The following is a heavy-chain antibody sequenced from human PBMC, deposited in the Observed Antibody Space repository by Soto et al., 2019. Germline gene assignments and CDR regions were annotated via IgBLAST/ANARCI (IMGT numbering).Heavy chain of an antibody. Sequence: SETLSLTCTVSGGSISSGGYYWSWIRQHPGKGLEWIGYIYYSGSTYYNPSLKSRVTISVDTSKNQFSLKLSSVTAADTAVYYCARGALRYFDWFGDMDVWGQGTTVTVSS. D-gene: IGHD3-9*01. J-gene: IGHJ6*02. V-gene: IGHV4-31*03. CDR2: IYYSGST. CDR1: GGSISSGGYY. CDR3: ARGALRYFDWFGDMDV.